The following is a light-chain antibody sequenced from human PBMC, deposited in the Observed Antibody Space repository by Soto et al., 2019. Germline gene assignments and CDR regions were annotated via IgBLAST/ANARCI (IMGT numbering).Light chain of an antibody. V-gene: IGLV2-14*01. CDR1: SSDIGRYNY. CDR3: SSYTSTYTQV. Sequence: QSVLTQPASVSGSPGQSITISCTGTSSDIGRYNYVSWYQQHPGKVPKLIISEVRNRPSGVSDRFSGSKSGNSASLTISGLQTEDEADYYCSSYTSTYTQVLGSGTKV. CDR2: EVR. J-gene: IGLJ1*01.